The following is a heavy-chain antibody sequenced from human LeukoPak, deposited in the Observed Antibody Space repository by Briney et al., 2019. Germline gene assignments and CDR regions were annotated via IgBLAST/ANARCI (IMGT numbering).Heavy chain of an antibody. CDR1: GFTFSTYA. CDR2: ISGSGDRT. V-gene: IGHV3-23*01. Sequence: GGSLRLSCAASGFTFSTYAMSWVRQAPGKGLEWVSAISGSGDRTYHADSVKGRFTTSRDNSKNTLYLQMNSLRAEDTAVYYCARGGYCSGGSCSEAYYYYYGMDVWGQGTTVTVSS. CDR3: ARGGYCSGGSCSEAYYYYYGMDV. J-gene: IGHJ6*02. D-gene: IGHD2-15*01.